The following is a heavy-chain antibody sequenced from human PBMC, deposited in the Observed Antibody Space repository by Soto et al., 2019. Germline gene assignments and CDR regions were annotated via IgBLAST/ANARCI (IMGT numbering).Heavy chain of an antibody. J-gene: IGHJ4*02. CDR3: AKTIEMATIRPFDY. CDR2: LSGGGSTT. CDR1: GFTFYSYA. Sequence: HPGGSLRLSCAASGFTFYSYAMTWVRQAPGKGLEWVSALSGGGSTTYYADSVKGRFTISRHNSKNTLYLQMNSLRAEDTAVYYCAKTIEMATIRPFDYWGQGTVVTVSS. V-gene: IGHV3-23*01. D-gene: IGHD5-12*01.